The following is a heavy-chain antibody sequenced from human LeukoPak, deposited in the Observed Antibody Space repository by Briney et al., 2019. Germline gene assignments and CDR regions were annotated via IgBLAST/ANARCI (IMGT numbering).Heavy chain of an antibody. CDR1: GYTLTELS. J-gene: IGHJ4*02. D-gene: IGHD5-12*01. V-gene: IGHV1-24*01. CDR2: FDPEDGET. Sequence: GASVKVSCKVSGYTLTELSMHWVRQAPGKGLEWMGGFDPEDGETIYAQKFQGRVTMTEDTSTDTAYMELSSLRSEDTAVYYCATGRYSGYEPNFDYWGQGTLVTVSS. CDR3: ATGRYSGYEPNFDY.